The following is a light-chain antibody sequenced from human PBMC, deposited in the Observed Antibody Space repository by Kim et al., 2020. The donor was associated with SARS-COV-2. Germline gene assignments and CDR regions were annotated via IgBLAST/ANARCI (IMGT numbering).Light chain of an antibody. V-gene: IGLV3-1*01. CDR1: KLGEKY. Sequence: SYELTQPPSVSVSPGQTVTLTCSGDKLGEKYSCWYQQRSGQSPILLIYQDFKRPSGIPERFSGSNFGNTATLTISGTQTADEADYYCQAWDSGTVVFGGGTQLTVL. CDR2: QDF. J-gene: IGLJ2*01. CDR3: QAWDSGTVV.